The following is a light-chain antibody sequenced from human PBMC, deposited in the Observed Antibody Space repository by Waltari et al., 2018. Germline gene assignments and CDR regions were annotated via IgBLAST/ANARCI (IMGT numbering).Light chain of an antibody. CDR1: QDISNY. V-gene: IGKV1-33*01. CDR3: QRYDNLPIFA. J-gene: IGKJ3*01. Sequence: DIRMTQSPSSLSASVGDRVTITCQASQDISNYLNWYQQKPGKAPELLIYDVSNLETGVPSRFSGSRSGTHFTLTISSLQPEDVATYYCQRYDNLPIFAFGPGTK. CDR2: DVS.